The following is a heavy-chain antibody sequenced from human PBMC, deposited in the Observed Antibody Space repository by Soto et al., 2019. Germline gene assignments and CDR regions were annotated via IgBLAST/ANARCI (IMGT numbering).Heavy chain of an antibody. D-gene: IGHD2-2*01. CDR2: MNPNSGNT. CDR1: GSTFTSYD. CDR3: AREDLYCSSTNCYHNWFDP. J-gene: IGHJ5*02. Sequence: QVQLVQSGAEVKKPGASVKVSCKASGSTFTSYDINWVRQATGQGLEWMGWMNPNSGNTGYAQKFRGRLTITRNTSISTAYMELSSLRSEDTAVYYCAREDLYCSSTNCYHNWFDPWGQGTLVTVSS. V-gene: IGHV1-8*01.